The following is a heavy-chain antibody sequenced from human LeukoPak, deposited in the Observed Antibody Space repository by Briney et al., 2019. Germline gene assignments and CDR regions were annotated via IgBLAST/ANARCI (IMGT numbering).Heavy chain of an antibody. D-gene: IGHD3-22*01. CDR2: ISSSSRYT. V-gene: IGHV3-21*01. CDR1: GFTFSSYS. CDR3: ARESYDRSGNYPRDFDY. Sequence: GGSLRLSCAASGFTFSSYSMNWVRQAPGKGLEWLSSISSSSRYTYFADSVKGRFTIFRDDAYNSLYLQMNSLRAEDTAVYYCARESYDRSGNYPRDFDYWGQGTLVTVSS. J-gene: IGHJ4*02.